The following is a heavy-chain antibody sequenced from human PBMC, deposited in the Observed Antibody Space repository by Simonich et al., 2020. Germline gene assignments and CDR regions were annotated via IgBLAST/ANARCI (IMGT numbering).Heavy chain of an antibody. CDR1: GYTFTGYY. D-gene: IGHD7-27*01. CDR3: ARGALTGDYYYMDV. J-gene: IGHJ6*03. CDR2: INPKSGGT. Sequence: QVQLVQSGAEVKKPGASVKVSCKASGYTFTGYYMHWVRQAPGQGLEWSGWINPKSGGTNYAQKLRGRVTMTRDTSISTAYMELSRLRSDDTAVYYCARGALTGDYYYMDVWGKGTTVTVSS. V-gene: IGHV1-2*02.